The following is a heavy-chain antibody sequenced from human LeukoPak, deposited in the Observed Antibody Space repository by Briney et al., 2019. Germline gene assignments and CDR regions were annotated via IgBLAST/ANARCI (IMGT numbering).Heavy chain of an antibody. CDR3: ARWDSSGYHKYYFDY. J-gene: IGHJ4*02. V-gene: IGHV3-53*01. Sequence: GGSLRLSCAASGFTVSSNYMNWVRQAPGKGLEWVSIIYSGGSTYYADTVKGRFTISRDNSKNTLYLQMNSLTAEDTAVYYCARWDSSGYHKYYFDYWGQGTLVTVSS. D-gene: IGHD3-22*01. CDR1: GFTVSSNY. CDR2: IYSGGST.